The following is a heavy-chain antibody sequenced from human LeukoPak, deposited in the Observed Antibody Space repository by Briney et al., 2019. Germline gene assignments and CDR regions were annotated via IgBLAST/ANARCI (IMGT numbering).Heavy chain of an antibody. J-gene: IGHJ4*02. CDR2: IKEDGSEK. D-gene: IGHD3-10*01. V-gene: IGHV3-7*01. CDR1: GFTFSSYW. Sequence: GGSLRLSCAASGFTFSSYWMSWVRQAPGKGLEWVANIKEDGSEKYYVDSVKGRLTISRDTAKNSLYLQMNSLRAEDTALYYCARDGSGIGRYFDYWGQGNLVTVSS. CDR3: ARDGSGIGRYFDY.